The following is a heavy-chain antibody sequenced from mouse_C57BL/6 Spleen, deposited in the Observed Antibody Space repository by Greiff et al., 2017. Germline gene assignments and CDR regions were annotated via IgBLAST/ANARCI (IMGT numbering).Heavy chain of an antibody. Sequence: QVQLQQSGPELVKPGASVKISCKASGYAFSSSWMNWVKQRPGKGLEWIGRIYPGDGDTNYNGKFKGKATLTADKSSSTAYMQLSSLTSEDSAVYFCARVTTVVATRYFDYWGQGTTLTVSS. CDR3: ARVTTVVATRYFDY. CDR2: IYPGDGDT. V-gene: IGHV1-82*01. J-gene: IGHJ2*01. CDR1: GYAFSSSW. D-gene: IGHD1-1*01.